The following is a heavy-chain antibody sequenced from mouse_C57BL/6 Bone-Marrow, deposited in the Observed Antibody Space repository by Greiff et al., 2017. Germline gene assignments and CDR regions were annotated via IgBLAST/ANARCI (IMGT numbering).Heavy chain of an antibody. CDR3: ASYYDGPYWYFDV. D-gene: IGHD1-1*01. Sequence: VQLQQSDAELVKPGASVKISCKVSGYTFTDHTIHWMKQRPEQGLEWIGYIYPRDGSTKYNEKFKGKATLTADKSSSTAYMQLNSLTSEDSAVYFCASYYDGPYWYFDVWGTGTTVTVSS. CDR2: IYPRDGST. CDR1: GYTFTDHT. V-gene: IGHV1-78*01. J-gene: IGHJ1*03.